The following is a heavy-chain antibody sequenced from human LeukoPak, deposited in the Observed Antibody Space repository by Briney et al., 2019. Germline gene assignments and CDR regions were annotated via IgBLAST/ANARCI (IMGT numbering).Heavy chain of an antibody. CDR2: INPNSGGT. D-gene: IGHD6-19*01. V-gene: IGHV1-2*02. J-gene: IGHJ3*02. CDR1: GYTFTSYD. CDR3: ARDEDKAVAGTGPDAFDI. Sequence: GASVKVSCKASGYTFTSYDINWVRQATGQGLEWMGWINPNSGGTNYAQKFQGRVTMTRDTSISTAYMELSRLRSDDTAVYYCARDEDKAVAGTGPDAFDIWGQGTMVTVSS.